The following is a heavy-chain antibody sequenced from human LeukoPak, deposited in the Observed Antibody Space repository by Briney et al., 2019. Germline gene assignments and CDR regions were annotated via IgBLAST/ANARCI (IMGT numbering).Heavy chain of an antibody. J-gene: IGHJ4*02. V-gene: IGHV3-7*01. CDR1: GFTFSSYW. D-gene: IGHD3-22*01. CDR2: IKQDGREK. CDR3: ARDHSMIVEGEYYFDY. Sequence: GGSLRLSCAASGFTFSSYWMSWVRQAPGKGLEWVANIKQDGREKYYVDSVKGRFTISRDNAKNSLYLQMNRLRAEDTAVYYCARDHSMIVEGEYYFDYWGQGTLVTVSS.